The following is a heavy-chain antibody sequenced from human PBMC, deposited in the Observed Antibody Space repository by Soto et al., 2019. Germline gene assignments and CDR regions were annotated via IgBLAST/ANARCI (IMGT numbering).Heavy chain of an antibody. J-gene: IGHJ5*02. D-gene: IGHD3-9*01. Sequence: QVQLVQSGAEVKKPGASVKVSCKASGYTFSSYHINWVRQATGQGLEWMGWLNPDSGDTGYSQKFRGRVTMTRNTSIRTAYMAMKSLRLEDTAVYYCATGAPSILPGSTYVGPFDPWGQGTPVTVSS. CDR3: ATGAPSILPGSTYVGPFDP. CDR2: LNPDSGDT. V-gene: IGHV1-8*01. CDR1: GYTFSSYH.